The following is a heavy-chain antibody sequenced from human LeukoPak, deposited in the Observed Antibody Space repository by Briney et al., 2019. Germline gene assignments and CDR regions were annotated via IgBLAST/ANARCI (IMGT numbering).Heavy chain of an antibody. CDR2: ISYDGSNK. J-gene: IGHJ4*02. CDR1: GFTFISYG. Sequence: GRSLRLSCAAYGFTFISYGMHWVRQAPGKGLEWVAVISYDGSNKYYADSVKGRFTISRDNSKNTLYLQMNSLRAEDTAVYYCAKDLLRYIVVVPAAIGYRGQGTLVTVSS. V-gene: IGHV3-30*18. CDR3: AKDLLRYIVVVPAAIGY. D-gene: IGHD2-2*01.